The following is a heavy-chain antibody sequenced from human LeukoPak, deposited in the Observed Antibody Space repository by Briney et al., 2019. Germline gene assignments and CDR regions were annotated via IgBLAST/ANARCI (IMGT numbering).Heavy chain of an antibody. Sequence: SGGSLRLSCAASGFTFKSYAMSWVRQAPGKGLEWVSSISGSGYYKYHGDSVKGRFTISRDNSKNTLYLQMNSLRAEDTAVYYCAKDGVGATFFGYWGQGTLVTVSS. V-gene: IGHV3-23*01. CDR3: AKDGVGATFFGY. D-gene: IGHD1-26*01. J-gene: IGHJ4*02. CDR1: GFTFKSYA. CDR2: ISGSGYYK.